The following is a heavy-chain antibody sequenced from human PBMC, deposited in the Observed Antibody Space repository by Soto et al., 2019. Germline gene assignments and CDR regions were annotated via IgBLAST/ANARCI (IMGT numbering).Heavy chain of an antibody. V-gene: IGHV1-18*01. CDR2: INAYSGDR. Sequence: QGELVQSEAEVKKPGASVKVSCKASGYTFPSSTISWLRQAPGQGLEWLGWINAYSGDRKFAQRFQGRVTMTTDTSTSTAYLELTSLTSDDTAIYYCASANYGDSDYWGQGTLLTVSS. CDR1: GYTFPSST. CDR3: ASANYGDSDY. J-gene: IGHJ4*02. D-gene: IGHD4-17*01.